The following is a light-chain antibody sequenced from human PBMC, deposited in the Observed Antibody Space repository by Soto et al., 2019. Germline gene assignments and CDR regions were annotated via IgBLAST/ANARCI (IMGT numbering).Light chain of an antibody. CDR3: CSYAGSYTFDV. V-gene: IGLV2-11*01. CDR1: SIDVGGYNY. CDR2: DVS. J-gene: IGLJ1*01. Sequence: QSALTQPRSVSGSPGQSVTISCTGTSIDVGGYNYVSWYQQHPGKAPKLMIYDVSKRPSGVPDRFSGSKSGNTASLTISGLQAEDEADYYCCSYAGSYTFDVFXTGTKVTV.